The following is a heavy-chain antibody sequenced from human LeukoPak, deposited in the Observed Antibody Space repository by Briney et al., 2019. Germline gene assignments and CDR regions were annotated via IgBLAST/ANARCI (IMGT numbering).Heavy chain of an antibody. CDR2: IWYDGQTK. CDR3: AREWGRIAVAGGPGY. Sequence: GGSLRLSCEASGFIFSNYGMPWVRQAPGKGLEWLALIWYDGQTKFYADSVKGRFTISRDNSGNTLFLHMTSLRVEDTAINYCAREWGRIAVAGGPGYWGQGALVTVSS. D-gene: IGHD6-19*01. CDR1: GFIFSNYG. V-gene: IGHV3-33*01. J-gene: IGHJ4*02.